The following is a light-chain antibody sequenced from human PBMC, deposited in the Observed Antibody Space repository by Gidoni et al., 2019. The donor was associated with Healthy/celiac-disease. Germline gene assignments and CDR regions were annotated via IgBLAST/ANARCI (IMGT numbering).Light chain of an antibody. J-gene: IGLJ2*01. CDR1: SLRRYY. CDR3: NSRDSSGNHVV. CDR2: GKN. V-gene: IGLV3-19*01. Sequence: SSELTQDPAVSVALGQTVRITCQGDSLRRYYASWYQQKPGQAPVLVIYGKNNRPSGIPDRFSGSSSGNTASVTITGAQAEDEADYYCNSRDSSGNHVVFGGGTKLTVL.